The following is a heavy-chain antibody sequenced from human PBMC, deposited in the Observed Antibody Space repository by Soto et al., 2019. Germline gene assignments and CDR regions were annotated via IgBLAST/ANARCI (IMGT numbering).Heavy chain of an antibody. Sequence: EVQLVESGGGLVQPGGSQRLSCAASGFTFSDHYMDWVRQAPGKGLEWVGRIRNKANSYTTDYAASVKGRFTISRDDSKASLYLQMTSLKTEDTAIYYCARDSGKGAYFDYWGHGTLATVSS. CDR2: IRNKANSYTT. V-gene: IGHV3-72*01. J-gene: IGHJ4*01. CDR1: GFTFSDHY. CDR3: ARDSGKGAYFDY. D-gene: IGHD1-26*01.